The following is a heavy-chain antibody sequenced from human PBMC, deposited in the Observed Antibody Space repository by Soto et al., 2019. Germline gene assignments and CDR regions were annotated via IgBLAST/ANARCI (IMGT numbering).Heavy chain of an antibody. CDR1: GFTFSDYY. J-gene: IGHJ6*02. D-gene: IGHD2-2*01. Sequence: GSLRLSCAASGFTFSDYYMSWIRQAPGKGLEWVSYISSSGSTIYYADSVKGRFTISRDSAKNSLYLQMNSLRAEDTAVYYCARDGRPYCSSTSCYYYYGMDVWGQGTTVTVSS. V-gene: IGHV3-11*01. CDR3: ARDGRPYCSSTSCYYYYGMDV. CDR2: ISSSGSTI.